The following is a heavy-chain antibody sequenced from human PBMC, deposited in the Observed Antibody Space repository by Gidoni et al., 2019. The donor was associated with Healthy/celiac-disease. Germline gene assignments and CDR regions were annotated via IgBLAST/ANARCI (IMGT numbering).Heavy chain of an antibody. Sequence: EVQLVESGGGLVQPGGSLRLSCAASGFTFSSYSMNWVRQVPGKGLGWVSYISSSSSTIYYADSVKGRFTISRDNAKNSLYLQMNSLRAEDTAVYYCARALLWFGEGYYGMDVWGQGTTVTVSS. CDR2: ISSSSSTI. CDR1: GFTFSSYS. J-gene: IGHJ6*02. D-gene: IGHD3-10*01. V-gene: IGHV3-48*04. CDR3: ARALLWFGEGYYGMDV.